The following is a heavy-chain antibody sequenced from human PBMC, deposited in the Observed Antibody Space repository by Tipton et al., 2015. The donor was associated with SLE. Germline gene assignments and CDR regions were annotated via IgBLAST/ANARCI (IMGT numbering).Heavy chain of an antibody. CDR3: ARESGYDWGDFDY. CDR1: GGSISSHY. V-gene: IGHV4-59*11. CDR2: IYFSESA. J-gene: IGHJ4*02. Sequence: TLYLTCTVSGGSISSHYWSWIRRPPGKGLEWIGSIYFSESANYSPSLKSRVTISLDTSRSQFSLQLSSVTAADTAVYYCARESGYDWGDFDYWGQGTLVTVSS. D-gene: IGHD5-12*01.